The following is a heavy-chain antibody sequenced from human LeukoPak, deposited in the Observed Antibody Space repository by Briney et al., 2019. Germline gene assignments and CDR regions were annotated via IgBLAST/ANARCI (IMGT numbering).Heavy chain of an antibody. CDR1: GASVSSGSYY. V-gene: IGHV4-61*01. CDR2: IYYSGST. J-gene: IGHJ4*02. D-gene: IGHD5-18*01. Sequence: SETLPLTCTVSGASVSSGSYYWSWIRQPPGKGLEWIGYIYYSGSTNYNPSLKSRVTISVDTSKNQFSLKLSSVTAADTAVYYCARGSRGYSYGWGQGTLVTVSS. CDR3: ARGSRGYSYG.